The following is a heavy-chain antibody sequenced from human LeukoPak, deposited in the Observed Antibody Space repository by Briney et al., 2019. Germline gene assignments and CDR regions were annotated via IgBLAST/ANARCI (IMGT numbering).Heavy chain of an antibody. Sequence: GGSLRLSCAASGFSFSNYWMSWVRQAPGKGLEWVANINRSGREKYYLDSVRGRFTISRDNAKNSLYLEVNSLRAEDTAVYYCARDRPYFDSSDCAPRDHWGQGALVSVSS. CDR3: ARDRPYFDSSDCAPRDH. CDR1: GFSFSNYW. CDR2: INRSGREK. J-gene: IGHJ4*02. V-gene: IGHV3-7*01. D-gene: IGHD3-22*01.